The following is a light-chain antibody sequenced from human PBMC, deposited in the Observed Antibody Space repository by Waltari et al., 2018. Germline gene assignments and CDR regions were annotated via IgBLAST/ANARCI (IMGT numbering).Light chain of an antibody. J-gene: IGKJ4*01. Sequence: EIMLTQTPLSLSVTPGQPASISCKSNQSLLHNDGKSYLYWYLQRPGQSPQLLISEISSRLSGGPDRFSGSGSGADFTLRISRVEADDVGVYYCMQGIHRLTFGGGTKVEI. V-gene: IGKV2-29*02. CDR3: MQGIHRLT. CDR1: QSLLHNDGKSY. CDR2: EIS.